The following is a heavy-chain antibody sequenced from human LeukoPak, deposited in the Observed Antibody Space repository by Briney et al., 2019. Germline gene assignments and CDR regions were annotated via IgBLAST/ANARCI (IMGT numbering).Heavy chain of an antibody. V-gene: IGHV4-30-2*01. CDR3: ARVSLVRGAPDYYFDY. CDR1: GGSISSGGYY. Sequence: SETLSLTCTVSGGSISSGGYYWSWIRQPPGKGLEWIGYIYHSGSTYYNPSLKSRVTISVDRSKSQFSLKLSSVTAADTAVYYCARVSLVRGAPDYYFDYWGQGTLVTVSS. CDR2: IYHSGST. J-gene: IGHJ4*02. D-gene: IGHD3-10*01.